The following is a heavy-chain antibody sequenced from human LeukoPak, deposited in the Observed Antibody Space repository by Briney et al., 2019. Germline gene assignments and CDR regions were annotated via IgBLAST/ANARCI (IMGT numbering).Heavy chain of an antibody. V-gene: IGHV3-23*01. D-gene: IGHD6-19*01. CDR1: GFTFSSYA. CDR2: ISGSGGSR. J-gene: IGHJ4*02. CDR3: AKDGYSSGWYQEDC. Sequence: GGSLRLSCAASGFTFSSYAMNWVRQAPGKGLEWVAGISGSGGSRYSADSVKGRFTISSANSKNTLYLQMSSLRADDTAVYYCAKDGYSSGWYQEDCWGQGTLVTVSS.